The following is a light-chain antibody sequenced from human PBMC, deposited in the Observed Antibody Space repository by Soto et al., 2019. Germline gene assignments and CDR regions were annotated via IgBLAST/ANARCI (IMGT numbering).Light chain of an antibody. J-gene: IGLJ1*01. CDR2: EVN. Sequence: QSALTQPASLSGSPGQSITISCTGTSSDIGAYDYVSWFQQHPGKAPKLMISEVNNRPSGVANRFSGSKSGNTAYLTISGLQAEHEAHYYCSSYTSDNRDYVFGTGTKVTVL. CDR1: SSDIGAYDY. CDR3: SSYTSDNRDYV. V-gene: IGLV2-14*01.